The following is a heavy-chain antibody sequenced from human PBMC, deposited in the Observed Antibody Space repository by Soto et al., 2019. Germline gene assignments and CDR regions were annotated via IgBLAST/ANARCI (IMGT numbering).Heavy chain of an antibody. CDR2: ISAYNGNT. CDR1: GYTFTSYG. J-gene: IGHJ3*02. CDR3: AREISGSAHDAFDI. V-gene: IGHV1-18*04. Sequence: ASVKVSCKASGYTFTSYGISWVRQAPGQGLEWMGWISAYNGNTNYAQKLQGRVTMTSDTSTSTAYMELRSLRSDDTAVYYCAREISGSAHDAFDIWGQGTMVTVSS. D-gene: IGHD1-26*01.